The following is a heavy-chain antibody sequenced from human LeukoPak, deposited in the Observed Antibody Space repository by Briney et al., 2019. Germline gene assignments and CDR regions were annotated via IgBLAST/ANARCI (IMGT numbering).Heavy chain of an antibody. CDR1: GYSFTIYW. Sequence: GESLKISCKGSGYSFTIYWIGWVRQMPGKGLEWMGIIYPGDSETRYSPSFQGQVTISGDKSISTAYLQWRSLKASDTAMYYCARLSHSGYDLDYWGQGTLVTVSS. D-gene: IGHD5-12*01. V-gene: IGHV5-51*01. CDR2: IYPGDSET. CDR3: ARLSHSGYDLDY. J-gene: IGHJ4*02.